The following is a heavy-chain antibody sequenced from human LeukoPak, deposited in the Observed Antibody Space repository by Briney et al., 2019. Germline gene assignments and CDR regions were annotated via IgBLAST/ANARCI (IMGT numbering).Heavy chain of an antibody. J-gene: IGHJ3*02. V-gene: IGHV1-2*02. D-gene: IGHD3-3*02. CDR1: GYTFTGYY. Sequence: ASVKVYCKASGYTFTGYYMHWVRQAPGQGLEWMGWINPNSGGTNYAQKFQGRVTMTRDTSISTAYMELSRLRSDDTAVYYCAREFHFSTQEAFDIWGQGTMVTVSS. CDR2: INPNSGGT. CDR3: AREFHFSTQEAFDI.